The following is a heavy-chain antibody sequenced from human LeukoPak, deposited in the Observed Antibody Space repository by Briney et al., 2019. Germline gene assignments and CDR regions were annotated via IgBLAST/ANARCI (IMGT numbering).Heavy chain of an antibody. CDR1: GFTFSNAW. CDR2: ISSSGSTI. CDR3: ARGRTPGEYSSSSGRIDY. V-gene: IGHV3-11*04. J-gene: IGHJ4*02. Sequence: GGSLRLSCAASGFTFSNAWMSWVRQAPGKGLEWVSYISSSGSTIYYADSVKGRFTISRGNAKNSLYLQMNSLRAEDTAVYYCARGRTPGEYSSSSGRIDYWGQGTLVTVSS. D-gene: IGHD6-6*01.